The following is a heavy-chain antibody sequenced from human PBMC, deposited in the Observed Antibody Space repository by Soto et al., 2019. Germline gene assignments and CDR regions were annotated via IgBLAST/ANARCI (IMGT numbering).Heavy chain of an antibody. D-gene: IGHD6-6*01. CDR3: ARLLGGWGGSSSGLVFDY. CDR1: GYSFPIYW. Sequence: EVQLVQSGAEVKKPGDSLKISCKASGYSFPIYWIAWVRQMPGQGLEWMGIIYPGDSETRYSPSFQGQVTMSADKSIPTAYLQWSSLKASDTAVYYCARLLGGWGGSSSGLVFDYWGQGTLVTVSS. V-gene: IGHV5-51*03. CDR2: IYPGDSET. J-gene: IGHJ4*02.